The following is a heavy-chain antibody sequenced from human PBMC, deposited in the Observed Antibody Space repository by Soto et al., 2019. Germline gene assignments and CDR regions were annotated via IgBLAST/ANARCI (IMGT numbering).Heavy chain of an antibody. Sequence: QVQLVQSGAEVKKPGSSVKVSCKASGGTFSSYAISWVRQAPGQGLEWMGGIIPIFGTANYAQKFQGRVTITADESTSTAYMELSSLRSEDTAVYYCARDRGYCSGGSCHYFDYWGQGTLVTVSS. D-gene: IGHD2-15*01. CDR3: ARDRGYCSGGSCHYFDY. CDR2: IIPIFGTA. J-gene: IGHJ4*02. CDR1: GGTFSSYA. V-gene: IGHV1-69*01.